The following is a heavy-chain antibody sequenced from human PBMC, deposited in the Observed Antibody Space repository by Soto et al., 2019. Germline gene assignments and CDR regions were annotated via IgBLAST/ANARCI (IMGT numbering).Heavy chain of an antibody. Sequence: QITLKESGPTLVRPTQTLTLTCTFSGFSLTTSGVGVGWIRQPPGKALEWLAVIYWDDDKRYSSSLKSRLNNTKDTSKNQVVLTMTNMDPVDTATSYCAHHPYYGLGSYSFDYWGQGTLVTVSS. CDR3: AHHPYYGLGSYSFDY. CDR1: GFSLTTSGVG. V-gene: IGHV2-5*02. D-gene: IGHD3-10*01. CDR2: IYWDDDK. J-gene: IGHJ4*02.